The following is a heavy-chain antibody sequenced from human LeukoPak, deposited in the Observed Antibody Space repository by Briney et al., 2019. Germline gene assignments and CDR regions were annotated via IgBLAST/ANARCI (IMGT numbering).Heavy chain of an antibody. CDR3: AKDPEELATVPCYFDY. Sequence: PGGSLRLSCAASGFTFSSYWMSWVRQAPGKGLEWVANIKQDGSEKYYVDSVKGRFTISRDNAKNSLYLQMNSLRAEDTAVYYCAKDPEELATVPCYFDYWGQGTLVTVSS. D-gene: IGHD5-12*01. CDR2: IKQDGSEK. V-gene: IGHV3-7*03. CDR1: GFTFSSYW. J-gene: IGHJ4*02.